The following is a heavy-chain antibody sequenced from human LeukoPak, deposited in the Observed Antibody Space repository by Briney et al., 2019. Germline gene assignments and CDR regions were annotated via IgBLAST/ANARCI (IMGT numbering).Heavy chain of an antibody. D-gene: IGHD6-6*01. CDR3: AAEYSSSWDY. J-gene: IGHJ4*02. CDR2: IWYGGSNK. Sequence: PGGSLRLSCAASGFTFSSYGMHWVRQATGKGLEWVAVIWYGGSNKYYADSVKGRFTISRDNSKNTLYLQMNSLRAEDTAVYYCAAEYSSSWDYWGQGTLVTVSS. CDR1: GFTFSSYG. V-gene: IGHV3-33*08.